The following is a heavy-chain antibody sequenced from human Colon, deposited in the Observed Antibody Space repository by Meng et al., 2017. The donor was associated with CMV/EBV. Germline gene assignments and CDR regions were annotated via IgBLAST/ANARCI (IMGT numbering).Heavy chain of an antibody. CDR1: GFIFHDYA. CDR2: ISSGGATT. J-gene: IGHJ6*02. V-gene: IGHV3-74*01. D-gene: IGHD3-10*01. CDR3: APITVVRGVLSMDV. Sequence: GESLKISCAASGFIFHDYAMHWVRLVPGKGLVWVSRISSGGATTNYADSVKGRFTISRDNAKNMLYLQMNSLRAEDTAVYFCAPITVVRGVLSMDVWGQGTTVTVSS.